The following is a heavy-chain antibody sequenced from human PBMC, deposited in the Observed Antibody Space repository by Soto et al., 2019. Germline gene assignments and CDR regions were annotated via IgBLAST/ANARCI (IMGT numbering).Heavy chain of an antibody. D-gene: IGHD3-22*01. V-gene: IGHV1-3*01. CDR2: LNLVSDSP. Sequence: QVQLVQSGAEVKKPGASVRVSCKASGYIFTTYTIHWVRQAPGQSLEWMGCLNLVSDSPNYSRTFQDRVTMTRDTSANTAYMELTSLTSEDTAIYYCTRQAIYDTTGYYDFWGQGTLVSVSS. CDR3: TRQAIYDTTGYYDF. J-gene: IGHJ4*02. CDR1: GYIFTTYT.